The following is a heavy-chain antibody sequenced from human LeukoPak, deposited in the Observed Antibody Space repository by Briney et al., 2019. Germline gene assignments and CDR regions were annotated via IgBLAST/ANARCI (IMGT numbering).Heavy chain of an antibody. J-gene: IGHJ2*01. CDR2: INHSGST. CDR1: GVSFSGYY. CDR3: ARRGGYSSSRLYWYFDL. D-gene: IGHD6-13*01. Sequence: PSETLSLTCAVYGVSFSGYYWSWIRQPPGKGLEWIGEINHSGSTNYNPSLKSRVTISVDTSKNQFSLKLSSVTAADTAVYYCARRGGYSSSRLYWYFDLWGRGTLVTVSS. V-gene: IGHV4-34*01.